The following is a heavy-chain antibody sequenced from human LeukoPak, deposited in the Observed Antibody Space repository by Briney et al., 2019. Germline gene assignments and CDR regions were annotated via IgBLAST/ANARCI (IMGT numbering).Heavy chain of an antibody. CDR1: GFTSSSYS. Sequence: PGGSLRLSCAASGFTSSSYSMHWVRQAPGKGLEWVSSISVGSGYIYYADSVKGRFTISRDNAKNSLYLQMNSLRVEDTAVYYCARGYCSGGSCRLDYWGQGTLVTVSS. V-gene: IGHV3-21*01. CDR3: ARGYCSGGSCRLDY. D-gene: IGHD2-15*01. J-gene: IGHJ4*02. CDR2: ISVGSGYI.